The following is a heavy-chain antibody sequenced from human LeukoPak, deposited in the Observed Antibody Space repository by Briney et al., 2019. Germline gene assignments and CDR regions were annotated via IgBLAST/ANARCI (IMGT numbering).Heavy chain of an antibody. CDR2: IYHSGST. CDR3: ARGPEYYYDSSGYYFDY. J-gene: IGHJ4*02. Sequence: SQTLSLTCTVSGGSISSGGYYWSWIRQPPGKGLEWIGYIYHSGSTYYNPSLKSRVTISVDRSKNQFSLKLSSVTAADTAVYYCARGPEYYYDSSGYYFDYWGQGTLVTVSS. V-gene: IGHV4-30-2*01. CDR1: GGSISSGGYY. D-gene: IGHD3-22*01.